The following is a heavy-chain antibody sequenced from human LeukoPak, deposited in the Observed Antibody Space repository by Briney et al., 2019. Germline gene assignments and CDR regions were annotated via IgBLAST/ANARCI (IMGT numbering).Heavy chain of an antibody. CDR2: IRYDGNNK. D-gene: IGHD2-2*01. V-gene: IGHV3-30*02. Sequence: GGSLRLSCAASGFTFSSYGMHWVRQAPGKGLEWVAFIRYDGNNKYYADSVKGRFTISRDNSKNTLYLQMNSLKTEDTAVYYCTTVVSSWGQGTLVTVSS. CDR1: GFTFSSYG. CDR3: TTVVSS. J-gene: IGHJ4*02.